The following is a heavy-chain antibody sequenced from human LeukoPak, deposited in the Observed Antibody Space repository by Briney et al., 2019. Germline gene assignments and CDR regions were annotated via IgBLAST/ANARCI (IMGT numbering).Heavy chain of an antibody. J-gene: IGHJ4*02. CDR3: ARLRVAVAGTFGLDY. CDR1: GYSFTSYW. CDR2: IYPGDSDT. D-gene: IGHD6-19*01. Sequence: GESLKISCKGSGYSFTSYWIGWVRQMPGKGLEWMGIIYPGDSDTRYSPSLQGQVAISADKSISTAYLQWSSLKASDTAMYYCARLRVAVAGTFGLDYWGQGTLVTVSS. V-gene: IGHV5-51*01.